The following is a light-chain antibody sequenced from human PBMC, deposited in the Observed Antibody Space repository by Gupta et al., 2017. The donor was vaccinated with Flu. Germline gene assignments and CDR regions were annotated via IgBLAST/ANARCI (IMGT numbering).Light chain of an antibody. V-gene: IGKV1-33*01. J-gene: IGKJ5*01. CDR1: QDISNH. CDR2: EAS. CDR3: QQYDNIPPVT. Sequence: ERVTITCQASQDISNHLNWYQKKPGRAPKLLIYEASNLETGVPSRFSGSGSGTDFTFTISGLQPEDVATYSCQQYDNIPPVTFGQGTRLEIK.